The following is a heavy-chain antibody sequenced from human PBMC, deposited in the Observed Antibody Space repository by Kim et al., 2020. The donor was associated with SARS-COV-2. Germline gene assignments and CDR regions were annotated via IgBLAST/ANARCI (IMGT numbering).Heavy chain of an antibody. V-gene: IGHV4-39*01. D-gene: IGHD6-13*01. CDR3: ARQRENGTWYVAHYYYYMDV. CDR1: GGSIRDSSYY. Sequence: SETLSLTCTVSGGSIRDSSYYWGWFRQPPGKGLEWIGTVYYSGNTYYSPSLKSRVTTLVDTSKNQFSLRLSSVTAADTALYYCARQRENGTWYVAHYYYYMDVWGKGTAVTVSS. J-gene: IGHJ6*03. CDR2: VYYSGNT.